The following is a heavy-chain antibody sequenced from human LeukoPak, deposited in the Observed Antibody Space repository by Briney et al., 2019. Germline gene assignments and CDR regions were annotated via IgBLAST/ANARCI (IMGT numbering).Heavy chain of an antibody. CDR3: AKVRTYYYEEYYFAS. D-gene: IGHD3-22*01. J-gene: IGHJ4*02. CDR2: IYHSGST. V-gene: IGHV4-4*02. CDR1: GGSISSSNW. Sequence: SGTLSLTCAVSGGSISSSNWWSWVRQPPGKGLEWIGEIYHSGSTNYNPSLKSRVTISVDKSKNQFSLKLSSVTAADTAVYYCAKVRTYYYEEYYFASWGQGTLVTVSS.